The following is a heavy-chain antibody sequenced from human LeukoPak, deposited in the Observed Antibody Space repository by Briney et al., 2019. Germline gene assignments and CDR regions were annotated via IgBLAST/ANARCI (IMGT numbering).Heavy chain of an antibody. CDR3: ARDRGSSWVYYYYMDV. CDR2: IKQDGSEK. Sequence: PGGSLRLSCAASGFTFSSYWMSWVRQAPGKGLEWVANIKQDGSEKYYVDSVKGRFTISRDNAKNSLYLQMNSLRAEDTAVYYCARDRGSSWVYYYYMDVWGKGTPVTVS. D-gene: IGHD6-13*01. J-gene: IGHJ6*03. CDR1: GFTFSSYW. V-gene: IGHV3-7*01.